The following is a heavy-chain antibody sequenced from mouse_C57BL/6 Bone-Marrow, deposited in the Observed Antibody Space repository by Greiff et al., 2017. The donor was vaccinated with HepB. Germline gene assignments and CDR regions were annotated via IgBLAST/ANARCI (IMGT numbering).Heavy chain of an antibody. CDR2: INPNNGGT. J-gene: IGHJ2*01. CDR3: ARCRLLRTENYFDY. Sequence: VQLQQSGPELVKPGASVKISCKASGYTFTDYYMNWVKQSHGKSLEWIGDINPNNGGTSYNQKFKGKATLTVDKSSSTAYMELRSLTSEDSAVYYCARCRLLRTENYFDYWGQGTTLTVSS. V-gene: IGHV1-26*01. D-gene: IGHD2-3*01. CDR1: GYTFTDYY.